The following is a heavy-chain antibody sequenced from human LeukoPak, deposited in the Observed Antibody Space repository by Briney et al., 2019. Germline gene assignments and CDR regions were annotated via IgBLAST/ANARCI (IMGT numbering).Heavy chain of an antibody. Sequence: GGSLRLSCAASGFTFTIFGLNWVRQAPGKVPEWVSYIDARSGITYYADSVQGRFTISRDNAQESVFLQMNSLRADDTAVYYCARALYGDYYYGMDVWGQGTTVTVSS. V-gene: IGHV3-48*01. J-gene: IGHJ6*02. CDR1: GFTFTIFG. CDR2: IDARSGIT. CDR3: ARALYGDYYYGMDV. D-gene: IGHD4-17*01.